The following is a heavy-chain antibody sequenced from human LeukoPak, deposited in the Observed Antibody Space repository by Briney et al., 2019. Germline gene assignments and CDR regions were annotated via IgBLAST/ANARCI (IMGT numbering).Heavy chain of an antibody. J-gene: IGHJ3*02. CDR3: ARDSQLSVVGATDAFDI. D-gene: IGHD1-26*01. Sequence: SVKVSRKASGGTISSYAISWVRQAPGQGLERMGGIIPIFGTANYAQKFQGRVTITADESTSTAYMELSSLRSEDTAVYYCARDSQLSVVGATDAFDIWGQGTMVTVSS. CDR2: IIPIFGTA. CDR1: GGTISSYA. V-gene: IGHV1-69*13.